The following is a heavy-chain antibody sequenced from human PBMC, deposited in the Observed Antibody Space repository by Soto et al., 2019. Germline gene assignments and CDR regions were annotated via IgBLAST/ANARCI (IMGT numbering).Heavy chain of an antibody. CDR1: GGTFSSYA. CDR2: IIPIFGTA. V-gene: IGHV1-69*13. CDR3: ARVSYYDSSGPLWY. Sequence: SVKVSCKASGGTFSSYAIIWVRQAPGQGLEWMGGIIPIFGTANYAQKFQGRVTITADESTSTAYMELSSLRSEDTAVYYCARVSYYDSSGPLWYWGQGTLVTVSS. D-gene: IGHD3-22*01. J-gene: IGHJ4*02.